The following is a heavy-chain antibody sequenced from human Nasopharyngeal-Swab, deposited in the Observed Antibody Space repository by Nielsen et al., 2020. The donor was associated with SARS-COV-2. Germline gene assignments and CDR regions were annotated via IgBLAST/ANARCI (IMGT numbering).Heavy chain of an antibody. CDR2: IWYDGSNK. J-gene: IGHJ4*02. D-gene: IGHD5/OR15-5a*01. CDR3: ARALRSEPHFDY. Sequence: VRQAPGKGLEWVAVIWYDGSNKYYADSVKSRFTISRDNSKNTLYLQMNSLRAEDTAVYYCARALRSEPHFDYWGQGTLVTVSS. V-gene: IGHV3-33*01.